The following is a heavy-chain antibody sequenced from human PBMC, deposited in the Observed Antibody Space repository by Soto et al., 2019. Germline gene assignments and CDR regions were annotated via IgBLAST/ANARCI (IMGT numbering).Heavy chain of an antibody. J-gene: IGHJ5*02. Sequence: EASVKVSCKASGYTFTSYDINWVRQATGQGLEWMGWMNPNSGNTGYAQKFQGRVTMTRNTSISTAYMELSSLRSEDTAVYYCAREGLNYYGSGSYYLLQYNWFDPWGQGTLVTVSS. CDR2: MNPNSGNT. D-gene: IGHD3-10*01. V-gene: IGHV1-8*01. CDR1: GYTFTSYD. CDR3: AREGLNYYGSGSYYLLQYNWFDP.